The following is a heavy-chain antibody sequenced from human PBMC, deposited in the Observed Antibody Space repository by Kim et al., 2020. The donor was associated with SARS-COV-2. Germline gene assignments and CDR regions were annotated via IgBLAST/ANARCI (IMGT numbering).Heavy chain of an antibody. D-gene: IGHD2-15*01. J-gene: IGHJ4*02. CDR2: ISSYDGKA. CDR1: GYILTDYY. Sequence: ASVKVSCRPSGYILTDYYISWVRQAPGQGLEWMGWISSYDGKAIYAQNLQDRVTMTTDTSTGTAYMELRRLTSDDTAIYYCARADCGGLSCYSGFDYWGQGTLVTVSS. V-gene: IGHV1-18*04. CDR3: ARADCGGLSCYSGFDY.